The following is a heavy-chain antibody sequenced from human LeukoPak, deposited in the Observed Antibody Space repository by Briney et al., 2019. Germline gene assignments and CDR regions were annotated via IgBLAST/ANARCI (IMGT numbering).Heavy chain of an antibody. CDR2: IYYSGST. CDR3: ARQPIAAAGEFDP. CDR1: GGXISSSSYY. J-gene: IGHJ5*02. V-gene: IGHV4-39*01. D-gene: IGHD6-13*01. Sequence: SETLSLTCTVSGGXISSSSYYWGWIRQPPGKGLEWIGSIYYSGSTYYNPSLKSRVTISVDTSKNQFSLKLSSVTAADTAVYYCARQPIAAAGEFDPWGQGTLVTVSS.